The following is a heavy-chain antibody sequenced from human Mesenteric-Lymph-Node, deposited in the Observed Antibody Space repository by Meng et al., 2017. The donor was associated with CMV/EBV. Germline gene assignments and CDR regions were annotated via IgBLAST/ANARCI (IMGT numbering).Heavy chain of an antibody. Sequence: GGSLRLSCAASGFTFSSYSMNWVRQAPGKGLEWVSSISSGSSYIYYADSVKGRFTISRDNAKNSLYLQMNSLRAEDTAVYYCARSHTIFGVVDYGMDVWGQGTTVTVSS. CDR2: ISSGSSYI. CDR3: ARSHTIFGVVDYGMDV. V-gene: IGHV3-21*01. CDR1: GFTFSSYS. D-gene: IGHD3-3*01. J-gene: IGHJ6*02.